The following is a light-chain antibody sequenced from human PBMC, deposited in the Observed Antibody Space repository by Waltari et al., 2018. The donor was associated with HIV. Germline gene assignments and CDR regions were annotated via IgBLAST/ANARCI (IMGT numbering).Light chain of an antibody. Sequence: QSALTQPRSVSGSPGPSVTISCTGTSSDVGCYDYVSLYQQHPGKAPRLLIYDVTKRPAGVRDRFSGSKSGNTASLTISGLQAEDEAEYYCCSYAGAYTFWVFGGGTQLTVL. CDR1: SSDVGCYDY. CDR2: DVT. CDR3: CSYAGAYTFWV. V-gene: IGLV2-11*01. J-gene: IGLJ3*02.